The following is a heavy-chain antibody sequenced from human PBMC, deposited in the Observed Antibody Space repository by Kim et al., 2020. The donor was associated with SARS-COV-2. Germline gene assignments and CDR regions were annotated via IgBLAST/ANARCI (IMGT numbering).Heavy chain of an antibody. J-gene: IGHJ5*02. Sequence: SETLSLTCTVSGGSISSYYWSWIRQPPGKGLEWIGYIYYSGSTNYNPSLKSRVTISVDTSKNQFSLKLSSVTAADTAVYYCARDRRTVGASIWFDPWGQG. CDR2: IYYSGST. CDR3: ARDRRTVGASIWFDP. V-gene: IGHV4-59*13. D-gene: IGHD1-26*01. CDR1: GGSISSYY.